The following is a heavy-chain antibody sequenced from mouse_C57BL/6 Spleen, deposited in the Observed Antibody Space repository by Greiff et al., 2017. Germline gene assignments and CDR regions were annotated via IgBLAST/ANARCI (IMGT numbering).Heavy chain of an antibody. CDR2: ISYDGSN. D-gene: IGHD2-3*01. J-gene: IGHJ4*01. V-gene: IGHV3-6*01. Sequence: EVQLVESGPGLVKPSQSLSLTCSVTGYSITSGYYWNWIRQFPGNKLEWMGYISYDGSNNYNPSLKNRISITRDTSKNQFFLKLNSVTTEDTATYYCAIDYGYYLYYAMDYWGQGTSVTVSS. CDR1: GYSITSGYY. CDR3: AIDYGYYLYYAMDY.